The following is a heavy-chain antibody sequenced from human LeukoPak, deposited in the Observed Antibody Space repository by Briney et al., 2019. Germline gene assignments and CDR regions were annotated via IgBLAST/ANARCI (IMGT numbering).Heavy chain of an antibody. Sequence: TGGSLRLSCAASGFTFSSYAMHWVRQAPGKGLEWVAVISYDGSNKYYADSVKGRFTISRDNSKNTLYLQMNSLRAEDTAVYYCARMGSSSYGFDYWGQGTLVTVSS. CDR2: ISYDGSNK. CDR3: ARMGSSSYGFDY. CDR1: GFTFSSYA. V-gene: IGHV3-30-3*01. J-gene: IGHJ4*02. D-gene: IGHD6-6*01.